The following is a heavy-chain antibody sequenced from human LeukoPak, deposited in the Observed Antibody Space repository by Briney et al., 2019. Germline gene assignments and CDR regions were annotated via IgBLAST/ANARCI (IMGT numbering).Heavy chain of an antibody. D-gene: IGHD3-10*01. CDR3: ARGLYGSGSYYPDY. V-gene: IGHV1-2*04. CDR1: GYTFTGYY. J-gene: IGHJ4*02. Sequence: ASVKVSCKAPGYTFTGYYMHWVRQAPGQGLEWMGWINPNSGGTNYAQKFQGWVTMTRDTSISTAYMELSRLRSDDTAVYYCARGLYGSGSYYPDYWGQGTLVTVSS. CDR2: INPNSGGT.